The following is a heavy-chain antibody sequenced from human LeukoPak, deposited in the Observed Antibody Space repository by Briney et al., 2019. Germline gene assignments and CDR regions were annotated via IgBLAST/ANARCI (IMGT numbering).Heavy chain of an antibody. J-gene: IGHJ4*02. V-gene: IGHV3-21*01. D-gene: IGHD5-12*01. CDR2: ISSGSSYI. CDR1: GFTFSGYS. Sequence: GGSLRLSCAASGFTFSGYSMNWVRQAPGKGLEWVSSISSGSSYIYYADSVKGRFTISRDNAKNSLYLQMNSLRAEDTAVYYCARGASGPGVATIVYWGQGTLVTVSS. CDR3: ARGASGPGVATIVY.